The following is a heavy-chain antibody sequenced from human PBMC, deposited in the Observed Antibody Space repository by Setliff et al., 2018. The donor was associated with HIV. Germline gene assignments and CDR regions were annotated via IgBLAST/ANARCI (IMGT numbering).Heavy chain of an antibody. V-gene: IGHV4-61*02. CDR1: GDSITRGSYY. Sequence: ASETLSLTCTVSGDSITRGSYYWSWIRQPAGKGLEWIGRIYTSGKTHYSPSLKSRITISADTSKNQLSLNLSSVTAADTAVYYCARAAYSGTYLWEPATDLWGRGTLVTVSS. J-gene: IGHJ2*01. CDR3: ARAAYSGTYLWEPATDL. CDR2: IYTSGKT. D-gene: IGHD1-26*01.